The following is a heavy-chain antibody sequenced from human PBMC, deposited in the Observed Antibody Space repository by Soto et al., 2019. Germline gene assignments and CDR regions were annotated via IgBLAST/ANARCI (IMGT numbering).Heavy chain of an antibody. Sequence: QVQLQESGPGLVKPSETLSLTCSVSGGSLSPYYWTWIRQPPGKGLEWCGYDYHNGIIHYNAFLKSRVSISVDTSKNLFSLKLSSVTAADTAVYYCARGGRYRYALDVWGPGTTVSVSS. J-gene: IGHJ6*02. CDR3: ARGGRYRYALDV. CDR1: GGSLSPYY. V-gene: IGHV4-59*01. CDR2: DYHNGII. D-gene: IGHD1-1*01.